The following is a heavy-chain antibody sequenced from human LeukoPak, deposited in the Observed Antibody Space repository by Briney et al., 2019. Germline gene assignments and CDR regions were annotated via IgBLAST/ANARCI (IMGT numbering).Heavy chain of an antibody. CDR3: ARDLSVGAKPDLGFDY. D-gene: IGHD1-26*01. CDR2: ISSSSYI. V-gene: IGHV3-21*01. Sequence: GGSLRLSCAASGFTFSSYNMNRVRQATGKGVERVSSISSSSYIYYADSVKGRFTISRDNAKNSLYLQMTSLRAEDTAVYYCARDLSVGAKPDLGFDYWGQGTLVTVSS. CDR1: GFTFSSYN. J-gene: IGHJ4*02.